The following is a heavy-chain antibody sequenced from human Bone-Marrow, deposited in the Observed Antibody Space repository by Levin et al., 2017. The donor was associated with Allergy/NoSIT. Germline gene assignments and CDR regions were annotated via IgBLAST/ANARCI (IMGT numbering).Heavy chain of an antibody. Sequence: PSETLSLTCSVSGGSIRSGDYYGSWIRQTPGKGLEWIGNIYYIGTTHLNASLKSRVTMSVDTSKNQFSLKLNSVTAADAAVYYCALRQQWFQWFDPWGQGTLVAVSS. CDR1: GGSIRSGDYY. D-gene: IGHD5-18*01. J-gene: IGHJ5*02. CDR2: IYYIGTT. V-gene: IGHV4-30-4*01. CDR3: ALRQQWFQWFDP.